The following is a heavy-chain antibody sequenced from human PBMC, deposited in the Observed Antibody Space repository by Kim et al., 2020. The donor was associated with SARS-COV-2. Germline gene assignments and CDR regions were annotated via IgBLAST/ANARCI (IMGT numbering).Heavy chain of an antibody. J-gene: IGHJ6*03. Sequence: GGSLRLSCAASGFTFSNYAMNWVRQAPGKGLEWVSGIVASGNGAKDADSVKGRFTISRDNSNSMMYLQMYGLRAEDTAIYFCAKADRGVNGYYGTAYFYNYMDVWGKGTTVTVSS. CDR3: AKADRGVNGYYGTAYFYNYMDV. CDR1: GFTFSNYA. D-gene: IGHD3-9*01. CDR2: IVASGNGA. V-gene: IGHV3-23*01.